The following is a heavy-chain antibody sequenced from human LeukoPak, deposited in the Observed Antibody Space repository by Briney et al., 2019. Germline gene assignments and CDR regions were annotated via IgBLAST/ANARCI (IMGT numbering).Heavy chain of an antibody. CDR3: AKSYNMAAIHP. V-gene: IGHV3-66*02. D-gene: IGHD3-10*01. CDR1: GFTVSSNL. Sequence: GGSLTLSCAASGFTVSSNLMTWVRQSPGRGLEWLSSSYSAGATYYADSVKGRFTISRDNSKNTLFLQMSNLGAEDTAVYYCAKSYNMAAIHPWGQGTLVTVSS. J-gene: IGHJ5*02. CDR2: SYSAGAT.